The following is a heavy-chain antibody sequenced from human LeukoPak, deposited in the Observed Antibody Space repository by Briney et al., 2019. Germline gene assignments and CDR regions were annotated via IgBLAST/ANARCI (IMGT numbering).Heavy chain of an antibody. J-gene: IGHJ4*02. CDR3: ARYGGSNYVGF. CDR2: IKQDGSEK. CDR1: GFTFSSYW. V-gene: IGHV3-7*01. Sequence: GGSVRLSCAASGFTFSSYWMSWVRQAPGKGLEWVANIKQDGSEKYYVDSVKGRFTISRDNAKNSLYLQMNSLRAEDTAVYYCARYGGSNYVGFWGQGTLVTVSS. D-gene: IGHD3-10*01.